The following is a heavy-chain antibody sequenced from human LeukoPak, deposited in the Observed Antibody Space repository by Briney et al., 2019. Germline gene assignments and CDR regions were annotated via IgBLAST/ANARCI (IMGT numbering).Heavy chain of an antibody. CDR3: ARDSDVHCSGGSCTIFDY. CDR1: GFTFSSYE. CDR2: ISSRATAI. D-gene: IGHD2-15*01. Sequence: GGSLRLSCAASGFTFSSYEMNWVRQAPGKGLEWVSYISSRATAIYYSDSVKGRFTISRDNAKKSLYLQMNSLRAEDTAIYYCARDSDVHCSGGSCTIFDYWGQGTLVTVSS. V-gene: IGHV3-48*03. J-gene: IGHJ4*02.